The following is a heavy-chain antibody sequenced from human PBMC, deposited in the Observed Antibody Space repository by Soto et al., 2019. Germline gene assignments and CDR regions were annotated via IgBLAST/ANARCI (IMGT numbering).Heavy chain of an antibody. CDR1: GFTFNNYA. J-gene: IGHJ6*03. D-gene: IGHD5-18*01. V-gene: IGHV3-23*01. CDR3: AKGLDTETQYYYYYYMDV. Sequence: TGGSLRLSCAASGFTFNNYAMSWVRQAPGRGLEWVSAISGGGGSTYYADSVKGRFTIFRDNPKNTLYLQMNSLRAEDTAVYFCAKGLDTETQYYYYYYMDVWGKGTTVTVSS. CDR2: ISGGGGST.